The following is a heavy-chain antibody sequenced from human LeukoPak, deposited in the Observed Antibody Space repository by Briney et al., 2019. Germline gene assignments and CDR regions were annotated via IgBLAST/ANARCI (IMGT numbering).Heavy chain of an antibody. V-gene: IGHV3-20*01. D-gene: IGHD1-26*01. J-gene: IGHJ4*02. CDR2: INWDGGST. CDR1: GFEFNDFG. Sequence: PGGSLRLSCAASGFEFNDFGMSWVRQDPAKGLEWVSSINWDGGSTSYADSVKGRVTISRDNVKNSLHLQMNCLTAEDTAVYDGVTGGSGTYYKWGQGTLVTVSS. CDR3: VTGGSGTYYK.